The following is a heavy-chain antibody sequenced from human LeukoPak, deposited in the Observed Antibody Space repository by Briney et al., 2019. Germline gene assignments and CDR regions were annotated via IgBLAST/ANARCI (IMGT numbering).Heavy chain of an antibody. D-gene: IGHD2-8*01. Sequence: GGSLRLSCAASGFTFNIYGMHWVRQAPGKGLEWVSAISGSGGSTYYADSVKGRFTISRDNSKNTLYLEMNSLRAEDTAVYYCAKDPGVFGGRYSGYWGQGTLVTVSS. CDR1: GFTFNIYG. CDR2: ISGSGGST. CDR3: AKDPGVFGGRYSGY. J-gene: IGHJ4*02. V-gene: IGHV3-23*01.